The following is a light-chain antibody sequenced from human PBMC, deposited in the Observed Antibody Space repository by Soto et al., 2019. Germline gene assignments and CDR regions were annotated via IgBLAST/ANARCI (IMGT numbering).Light chain of an antibody. Sequence: EIVVTQSAGTLSLSPGERATLSCRASQSVSSSYLAWYQHKPGQAPGLLIYGASSRATGIPDRFSGSGSGTDFPLTISRLEPEDFAVYYCQQYGSSRTFGQGTRVEI. V-gene: IGKV3-20*01. J-gene: IGKJ1*01. CDR2: GAS. CDR1: QSVSSSY. CDR3: QQYGSSRT.